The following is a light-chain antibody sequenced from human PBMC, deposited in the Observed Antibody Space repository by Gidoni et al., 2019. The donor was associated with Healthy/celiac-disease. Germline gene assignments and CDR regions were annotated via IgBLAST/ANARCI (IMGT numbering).Light chain of an antibody. CDR1: SSDVGSYHL. Sequence: QSALTQPASGSGSPGQSITISCTGTSSDVGSYHLVSGYQQHPGKAPKLMIYEGSKRPSGVSNRFSGSKSGNTASLTISGLQAEDEADYYCCSYAGSSTFEVFGGGTKLTVL. V-gene: IGLV2-23*03. CDR2: EGS. J-gene: IGLJ2*01. CDR3: CSYAGSSTFEV.